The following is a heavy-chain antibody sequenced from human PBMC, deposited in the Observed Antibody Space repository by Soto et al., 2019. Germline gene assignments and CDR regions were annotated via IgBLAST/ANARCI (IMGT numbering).Heavy chain of an antibody. V-gene: IGHV1-69*08. CDR1: GGTFSSYT. CDR2: IIPSRGRT. J-gene: IGHJ5*02. D-gene: IGHD4-17*01. Sequence: GASVKVSCEACGGTFSSYTISWVRQAPGQGLEWMGRIIPSRGRTNYAQKFQGRVTMTADTSTSTAYMELSSLRSEDTAVYYCARGNGVYGDNEKYNWFDPWGQGTLVTVSS. CDR3: ARGNGVYGDNEKYNWFDP.